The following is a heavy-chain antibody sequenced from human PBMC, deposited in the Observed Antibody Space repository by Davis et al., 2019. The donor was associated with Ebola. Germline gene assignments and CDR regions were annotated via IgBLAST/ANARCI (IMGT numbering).Heavy chain of an antibody. Sequence: PSETLSLTCTVSGGSMRSYYWSWIRQSAGEGLEWIGRIGATGEPHYNPSLGGRVTMSLDMSKNQFSVTMSDMTVADTAVYYCAREGLYCDKGMCSQFNWFGPWGQGRLVTVSA. CDR2: IGATGEP. CDR3: AREGLYCDKGMCSQFNWFGP. J-gene: IGHJ5*02. CDR1: GGSMRSYY. D-gene: IGHD2-21*01. V-gene: IGHV4-4*07.